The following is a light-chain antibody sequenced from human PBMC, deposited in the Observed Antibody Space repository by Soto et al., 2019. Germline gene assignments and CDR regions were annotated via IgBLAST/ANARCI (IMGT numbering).Light chain of an antibody. Sequence: QSVLTQPPSASGTPGQTVTISCSGSSSNIGTSSVHWYKHLPGTAPKPLIYTNDQQPSGVPDLFSGSKSGTSASLAISGLQAEDEADYYCALWYDSLNGHVFGAGTKLTVL. J-gene: IGLJ1*01. CDR3: ALWYDSLNGHV. V-gene: IGLV1-44*01. CDR1: SSNIGTSS. CDR2: TND.